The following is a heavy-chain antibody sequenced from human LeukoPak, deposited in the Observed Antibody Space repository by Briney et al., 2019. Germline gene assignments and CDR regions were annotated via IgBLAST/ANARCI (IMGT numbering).Heavy chain of an antibody. CDR3: ARDSVGVVVPAAMENDAFDI. Sequence: SVKVSCXASGGTFSSYAISWVRQAPGQGLEWMARIIPIFGTANYARKFQGRVTITTDESTSTAYMELSSLRSEDTAVYYCARDSVGVVVPAAMENDAFDIWGQGTMVTVSS. D-gene: IGHD2-2*01. J-gene: IGHJ3*02. CDR2: IIPIFGTA. CDR1: GGTFSSYA. V-gene: IGHV1-69*05.